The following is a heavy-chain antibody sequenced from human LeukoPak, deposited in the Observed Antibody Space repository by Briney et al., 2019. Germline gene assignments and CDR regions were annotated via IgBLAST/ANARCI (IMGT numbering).Heavy chain of an antibody. Sequence: GGSLRLSCTASGFTFGDYAMSWVRQAPGKGLEWVRFIRSKVYGGTTEHAASVKGRFTISRDDSKSIAYLQMNSLKSEDTAVYYCSRRHCSGGSCYDYWGQGTLVTVSS. CDR2: IRSKVYGGTT. J-gene: IGHJ4*02. V-gene: IGHV3-49*04. D-gene: IGHD2-15*01. CDR3: SRRHCSGGSCYDY. CDR1: GFTFGDYA.